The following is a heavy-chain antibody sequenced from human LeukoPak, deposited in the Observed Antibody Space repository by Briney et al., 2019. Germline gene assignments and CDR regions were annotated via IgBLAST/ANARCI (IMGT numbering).Heavy chain of an antibody. CDR2: IYYSGVS. Sequence: SETLSLTCAVSGGSISSSFHYWGWIRQPPGKGLEWIGSIYYSGVSYYNPSLKSRLTISVDTSKNQFSLKLNSVTAADTAVYYCVRYDIVVVPTGRRWTWIDPWGQGTLVTVSS. CDR3: VRYDIVVVPTGRRWTWIDP. CDR1: GGSISSSFHY. J-gene: IGHJ5*02. D-gene: IGHD2-2*01. V-gene: IGHV4-39*01.